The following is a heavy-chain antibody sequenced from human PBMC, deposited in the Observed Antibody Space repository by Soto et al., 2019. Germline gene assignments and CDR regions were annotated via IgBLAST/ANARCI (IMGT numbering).Heavy chain of an antibody. D-gene: IGHD6-6*01. CDR1: GFIFKNYA. V-gene: IGHV3-30*04. CDR2: ITRDGYNK. J-gene: IGHJ4*02. CDR3: TKSSGGSSSVGLDY. Sequence: GGSLRLSCAVSGFIFKNYALNWVRQAPGKGLEWVASITRDGYNKYYADSVKGRFTISRDNSKNTLSLQMTALRVEDSSVYYCTKSSGGSSSVGLDYWGPGTLVTVSS.